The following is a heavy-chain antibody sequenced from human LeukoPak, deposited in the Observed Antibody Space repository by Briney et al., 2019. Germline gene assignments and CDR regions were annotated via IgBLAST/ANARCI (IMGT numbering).Heavy chain of an antibody. J-gene: IGHJ4*02. CDR2: ISTYNGNT. Sequence: GAVKVSCKASGYTFTTYDLSWVRQAPGQGLEWMGWISTYNGNTNYAQKFQGRVTMTTDTSTSTAYMELRSLRSDDTAVYYCARGPISARPGLDYWGQGTLVTVS. CDR1: GYTFTTYD. CDR3: ARGPISARPGLDY. V-gene: IGHV1-18*01. D-gene: IGHD6-6*01.